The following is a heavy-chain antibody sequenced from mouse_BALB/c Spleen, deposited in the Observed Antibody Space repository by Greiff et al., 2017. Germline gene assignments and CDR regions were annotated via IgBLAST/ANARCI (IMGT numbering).Heavy chain of an antibody. CDR2: ISYSGST. CDR3: ARGDYDYPWFAY. J-gene: IGHJ3*01. CDR1: GDSITSCY. V-gene: IGHV3-8*02. D-gene: IGHD2-4*01. Sequence: EVQLQESGPSLVKPSQTLSLTCSVTGDSITSCYWNWIRKFPGNKLEYMGYISYSGSTYYNPSLKSRISITRDTSKNQYYLQLNSVTTEDTATYYCARGDYDYPWFAYWGQGTLVTVSA.